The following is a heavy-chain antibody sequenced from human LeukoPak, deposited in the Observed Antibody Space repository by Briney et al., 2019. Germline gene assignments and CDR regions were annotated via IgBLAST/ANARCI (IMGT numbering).Heavy chain of an antibody. V-gene: IGHV1-69*13. D-gene: IGHD5-12*01. J-gene: IGHJ6*03. CDR1: GGTFSSYA. CDR3: ARGRSDGSGYAGGNYYYMDV. CDR2: IIPIFGTA. Sequence: ASVKVSCKASGGTFSSYAISWVRQAPGQGLEWMGGIIPIFGTANYAQKFQGRVTITADESTSTAYMELSSLRSEDTAVYYCARGRSDGSGYAGGNYYYMDVWGKGTTVTVSS.